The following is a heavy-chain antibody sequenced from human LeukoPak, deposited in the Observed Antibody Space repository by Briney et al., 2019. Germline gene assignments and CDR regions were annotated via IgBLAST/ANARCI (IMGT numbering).Heavy chain of an antibody. V-gene: IGHV4-38-2*02. CDR2: VYHNGET. CDR3: VTPRSWELSDMAV. D-gene: IGHD1-26*01. Sequence: PSETLSLTCTVSGGSISTNYYWAWIRQSPGTGLEWIGSVYHNGETYYNPSLKSRVIISVDTSKNEFSLRLTSVTAADTAVFYCVTPRSWELSDMAVWGKGTTVIVSS. CDR1: GGSISTNYY. J-gene: IGHJ6*03.